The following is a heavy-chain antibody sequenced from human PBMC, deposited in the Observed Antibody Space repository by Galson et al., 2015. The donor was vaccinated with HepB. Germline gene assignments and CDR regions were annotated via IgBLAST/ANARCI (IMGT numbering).Heavy chain of an antibody. CDR3: AYGVDV. CDR1: GDSVSSNSAD. J-gene: IGHJ6*02. CDR2: TYYRSKWYK. V-gene: IGHV6-1*01. Sequence: CAISGDSVSSNSADWNWIRQSPSRGLEWLGRTYYRSKWYKDYALFVKSRITINADTSRNQISLQLNSMTPEDTAVYYCAYGVDVWGQGTTVTVSS.